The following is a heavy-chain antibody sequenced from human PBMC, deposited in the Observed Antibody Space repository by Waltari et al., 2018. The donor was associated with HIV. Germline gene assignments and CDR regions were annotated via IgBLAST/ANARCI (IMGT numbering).Heavy chain of an antibody. CDR1: GFTFRTNC. CDR2: SNSEGSDT. Sequence: EEQLVESGGGLVQPGGSLRLSCAASGFTFRTNCVHWVRQVPGKGLLWVSRSNSEGSDTSVADAVKGRFTISRENAKSTLYLQMNSLSAEDTAVYYCVRGAPFDFWGQGALVAVSS. V-gene: IGHV3-74*01. J-gene: IGHJ4*02. CDR3: VRGAPFDF.